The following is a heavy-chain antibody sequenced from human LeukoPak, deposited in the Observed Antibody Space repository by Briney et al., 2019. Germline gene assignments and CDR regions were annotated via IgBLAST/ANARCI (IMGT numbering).Heavy chain of an antibody. V-gene: IGHV4-4*09. J-gene: IGHJ4*02. CDR1: GGSFTSYY. CDR2: IYTSGST. D-gene: IGHD3-10*01. Sequence: SETLSLTCTMSGGSFTSYYWSWIRQPPGKGLEWIGCIYTSGSTNYNPSLKSRVTISVDTSKNQFSLKVSSVTAADTAMYYCARFGSHHYFDYWGQGTLVTVSS. CDR3: ARFGSHHYFDY.